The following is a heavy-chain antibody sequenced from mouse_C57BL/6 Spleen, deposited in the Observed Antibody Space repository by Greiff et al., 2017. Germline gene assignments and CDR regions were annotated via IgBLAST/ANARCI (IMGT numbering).Heavy chain of an antibody. CDR3: ARAGLYAMDY. Sequence: EVNLVESEGGLVQPGSSMKLSCTASGFTFSDYYMAWVRQVPEKGLEWVANINYDGSSTYYLDSLKSRFIISRDNAKNILYLQMSSLKSEDTATYYCARAGLYAMDYWGQGTSVTVSS. CDR1: GFTFSDYY. V-gene: IGHV5-16*01. CDR2: INYDGSST. J-gene: IGHJ4*01. D-gene: IGHD3-3*01.